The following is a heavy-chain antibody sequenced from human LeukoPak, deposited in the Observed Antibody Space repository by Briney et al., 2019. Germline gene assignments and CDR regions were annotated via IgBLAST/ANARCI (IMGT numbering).Heavy chain of an antibody. J-gene: IGHJ5*02. V-gene: IGHV3-7*01. CDR3: ARPTAMAINWFDP. Sequence: PGGSLRLSCAASGFTFSSYWMSWVRQAPGKGLEWVANIKQDGSEKYYVDSVKGRFTISRDNAKNSLYLQMNSLRAEDTAVYYCARPTAMAINWFDPWGQGTLVTVSS. CDR2: IKQDGSEK. D-gene: IGHD5-18*01. CDR1: GFTFSSYW.